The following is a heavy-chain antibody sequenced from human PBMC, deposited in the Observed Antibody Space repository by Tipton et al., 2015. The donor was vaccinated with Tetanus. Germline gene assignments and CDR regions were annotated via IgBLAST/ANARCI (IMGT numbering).Heavy chain of an antibody. V-gene: IGHV3-48*01. CDR2: ISSSPGTI. Sequence: SLRLSCAASGFTFSSYAMDWVRQAPGKGLEWISYISSSPGTIYYADSVKGRFTISRDNAKNSLYLQMNSLRPEDTAMYYCARDMVPFGGVIVSDAYDIWGQGTAVTVSS. CDR1: GFTFSSYA. CDR3: ARDMVPFGGVIVSDAYDI. J-gene: IGHJ3*02. D-gene: IGHD3-16*01.